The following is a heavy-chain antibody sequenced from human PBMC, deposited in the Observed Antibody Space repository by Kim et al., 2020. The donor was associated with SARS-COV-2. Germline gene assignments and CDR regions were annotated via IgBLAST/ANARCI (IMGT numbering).Heavy chain of an antibody. CDR2: TTRDGGGS. D-gene: IGHD1-7*01. V-gene: IGHV3-64D*06. Sequence: GGSLRLSCSASGFTFSGYAMNWVRRAPGMGLQYVSATTRDGGGSFYADSVKDRFTIFRDNSKNTLFLQMSGLRVEDTAVYYCVRYGRNYGAVHWGQGTLVTVSS. J-gene: IGHJ4*02. CDR3: VRYGRNYGAVH. CDR1: GFTFSGYA.